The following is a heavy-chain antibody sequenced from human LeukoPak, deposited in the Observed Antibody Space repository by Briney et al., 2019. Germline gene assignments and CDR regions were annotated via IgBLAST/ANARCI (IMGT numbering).Heavy chain of an antibody. CDR1: GFTFSSYS. D-gene: IGHD3-10*01. J-gene: IGHJ4*02. Sequence: GGSLRLSCAASGFTFSSYSMNWVRQAPGKGLEWVSYISSSSSTIYYADSVKGRFTISRDNAKSSLYLQMNSLRAEDTAVYYCARDYYYGSGSYPGDWGQGTLVTVSS. CDR2: ISSSSSTI. V-gene: IGHV3-48*01. CDR3: ARDYYYGSGSYPGD.